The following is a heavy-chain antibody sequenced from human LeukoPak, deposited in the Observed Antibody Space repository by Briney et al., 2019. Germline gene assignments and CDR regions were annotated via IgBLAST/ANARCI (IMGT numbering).Heavy chain of an antibody. D-gene: IGHD3-22*01. CDR3: ARDSYYDSSSGDY. Sequence: PGGSLRLSCAASGFTFSSYGMHWVRQAPGKGLEWVAFIRYDGSNKYYADSVKGRFTISRDNAKNSLYLQMNSLRAEDTAVYYCARDSYYDSSSGDYWGQGTLVTVSS. J-gene: IGHJ4*02. CDR1: GFTFSSYG. CDR2: IRYDGSNK. V-gene: IGHV3-30*02.